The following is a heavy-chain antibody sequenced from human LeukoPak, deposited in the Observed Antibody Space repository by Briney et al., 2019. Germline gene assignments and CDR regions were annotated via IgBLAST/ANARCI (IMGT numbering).Heavy chain of an antibody. CDR2: IDWDDDK. Sequence: GSGPTLVNPTQTLTLTCTFSGFSLSTSGMCVSWIRQPPGKALEWLARIDWDDDKYYSTSLKTRLTISKDTSKHQVVLTMTNMDPVDTATYYCVGDLGTNCFDPWGQGTLVTVSS. CDR3: VGDLGTNCFDP. J-gene: IGHJ5*02. V-gene: IGHV2-70*11. CDR1: GFSLSTSGMC. D-gene: IGHD2-21*02.